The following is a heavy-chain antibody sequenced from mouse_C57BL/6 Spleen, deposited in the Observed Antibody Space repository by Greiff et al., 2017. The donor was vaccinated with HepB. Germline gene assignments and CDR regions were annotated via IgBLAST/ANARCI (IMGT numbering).Heavy chain of an antibody. Sequence: EVQGVESGGGLVKPGGSLKLSCAASGFTFSSYAMSWVRQTPEKRLEWVATISDGGSYTYYPDNVKGRFTISRDNAKNNLYLQMSHLKSEDTAMYYCARDQTGTGFAYWGQGTLVTVSA. V-gene: IGHV5-4*01. D-gene: IGHD4-1*01. CDR2: ISDGGSYT. CDR3: ARDQTGTGFAY. J-gene: IGHJ3*01. CDR1: GFTFSSYA.